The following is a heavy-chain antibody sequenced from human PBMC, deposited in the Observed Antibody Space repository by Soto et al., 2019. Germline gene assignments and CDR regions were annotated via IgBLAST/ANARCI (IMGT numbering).Heavy chain of an antibody. CDR1: GFTFSSYT. CDR2: IRSNGDSP. D-gene: IGHD5-12*01. V-gene: IGHV3-64D*06. CDR3: VKSRGGNNFDFFD. J-gene: IGHJ4*02. Sequence: GGSLRLSCSASGFTFSSYTMHWVRQAPGKGLDYVSGIRSNGDSPFYADSVKGRFTISRDNSKNALYLLMSSLSADDTAVYYCVKSRGGNNFDFFDWGQGALVTVSS.